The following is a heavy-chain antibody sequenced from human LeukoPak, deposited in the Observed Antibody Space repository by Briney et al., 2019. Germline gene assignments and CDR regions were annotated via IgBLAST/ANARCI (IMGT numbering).Heavy chain of an antibody. Sequence: ASVKVSCKASGYTFTSYYMRWVRQAPGQGLEWMGIINPSGGSTSYAQKFQGRVTMTRDTSTSTVYMELSSLRSEDTAVYYCARDRRGSSGYYYPLGYWGQGTLVTASS. CDR2: INPSGGST. J-gene: IGHJ4*02. CDR1: GYTFTSYY. D-gene: IGHD3-22*01. V-gene: IGHV1-46*01. CDR3: ARDRRGSSGYYYPLGY.